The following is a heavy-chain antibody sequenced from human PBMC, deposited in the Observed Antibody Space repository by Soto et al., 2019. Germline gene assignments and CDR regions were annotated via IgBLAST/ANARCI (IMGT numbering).Heavy chain of an antibody. CDR2: ISDDGSSK. Sequence: GGSLRLSCAASGFIFSSFAMHWVRQAPGKGLEWVAFISDDGSSKYYADSVKGRFTISRDNSNNTLYLQMNSLSAEDTAVYYCACLDLTVTMSVFDPWGQGSLVTVST. CDR3: ACLDLTVTMSVFDP. D-gene: IGHD4-17*01. V-gene: IGHV3-30-3*01. CDR1: GFIFSSFA. J-gene: IGHJ5*02.